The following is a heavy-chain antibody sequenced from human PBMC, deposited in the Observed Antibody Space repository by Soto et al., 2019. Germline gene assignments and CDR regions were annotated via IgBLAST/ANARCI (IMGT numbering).Heavy chain of an antibody. CDR1: GFTFSSYA. CDR2: ISGSGGST. D-gene: IGHD6-6*01. CDR3: AKKRREYSSSPDAFDI. J-gene: IGHJ3*02. Sequence: GGSLRLSCAAAGFTFSSYAMSWVRQAPGKGLEWVSAISGSGGSTYYADSVKGRFTISRDNSKNTLYLQMNSLRAEDTAVYYCAKKRREYSSSPDAFDIWGQGTMVTVSS. V-gene: IGHV3-23*01.